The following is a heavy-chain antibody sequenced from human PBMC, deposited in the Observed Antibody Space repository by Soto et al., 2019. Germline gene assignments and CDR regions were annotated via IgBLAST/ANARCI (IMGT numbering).Heavy chain of an antibody. CDR2: INHSGST. CDR3: HPWPSFDWFGDYGMDV. CDR1: GGSFSGYY. J-gene: IGHJ6*02. D-gene: IGHD3-9*01. V-gene: IGHV4-34*01. Sequence: QVQLQQWGAGLLKPSETLSLTCAVYGGSFSGYYWSWIRQPPGKGLEWIGEINHSGSTNYNPSLKSRVNISVDTSKNQFSLKLSSVTAADTAVYYCHPWPSFDWFGDYGMDVWGQGTTVTVSS.